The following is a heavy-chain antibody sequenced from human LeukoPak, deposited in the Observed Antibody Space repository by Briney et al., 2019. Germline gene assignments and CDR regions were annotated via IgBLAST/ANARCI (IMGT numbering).Heavy chain of an antibody. V-gene: IGHV1-24*01. CDR1: GYTLTELS. Sequence: ASVKVSCKVSGYTLTELSMHWVRQAPGKGLEWMGGFDPEDGETIYAQKLQGRVTMTTDTSTSTAYMELRSLRSDDTAVYYCARDLLYFDWLAYWGQGTLVTVSS. CDR2: FDPEDGET. CDR3: ARDLLYFDWLAY. D-gene: IGHD3-9*01. J-gene: IGHJ4*02.